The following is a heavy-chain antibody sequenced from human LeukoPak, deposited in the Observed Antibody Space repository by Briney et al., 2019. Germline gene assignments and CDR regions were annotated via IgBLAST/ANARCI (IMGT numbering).Heavy chain of an antibody. V-gene: IGHV3-43*02. Sequence: GGSLRLSCAASGFTFDDYAMHWVRQAPGKGLEWVSLISGDGGSTYYADSVKGRFTISRDNSKNSLYLQMNSPRTEDTALYYCAKDDGLGWELLGAFDIWGQGTMVTVS. CDR2: ISGDGGST. D-gene: IGHD1-26*01. CDR1: GFTFDDYA. J-gene: IGHJ3*02. CDR3: AKDDGLGWELLGAFDI.